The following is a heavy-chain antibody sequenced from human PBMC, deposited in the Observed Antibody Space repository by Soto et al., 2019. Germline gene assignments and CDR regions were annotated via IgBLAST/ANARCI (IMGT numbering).Heavy chain of an antibody. J-gene: IGHJ3*02. CDR3: ARATLQAAILGAFDI. V-gene: IGHV1-69*01. CDR1: GGTFSSYA. CDR2: IIPIFGTA. D-gene: IGHD2-2*01. Sequence: QVQLVQSGAEVKKPGSSVKVSCKASGGTFSSYAISWVRQAPGQGLEWMGGIIPIFGTANYAQKFQGRVTITADESTITAYRELSSLRSEDKAVYYCARATLQAAILGAFDIWGQGTMVTVSS.